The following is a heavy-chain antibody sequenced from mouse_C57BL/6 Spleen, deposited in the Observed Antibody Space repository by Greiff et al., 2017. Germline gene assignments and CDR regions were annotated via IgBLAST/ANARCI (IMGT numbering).Heavy chain of an antibody. CDR3: AGSYYDYYFDY. V-gene: IGHV1-52*01. CDR2: IDPSDSET. Sequence: QVQLQQSGAELVRPGSSVKLSCKASGYTFTSYWMHWVKQRPIQGLEWIGNIDPSDSETHYNQKFKDKATLTVDKSSSTAYMQLSSLTSDDSAVYYCAGSYYDYYFDYWGQGTTLTVSS. D-gene: IGHD2-4*01. CDR1: GYTFTSYW. J-gene: IGHJ2*01.